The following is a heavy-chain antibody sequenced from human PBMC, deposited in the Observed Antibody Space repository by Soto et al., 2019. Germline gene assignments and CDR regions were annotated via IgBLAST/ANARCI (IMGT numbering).Heavy chain of an antibody. V-gene: IGHV2-5*01. D-gene: IGHD3-9*01. CDR2: IYWNDDK. J-gene: IGHJ4*02. Sequence: QITLKESGPTLVKPTQTLTLTCTFSGFSLSTSGVSVGWIRQPPGKALEWLALIYWNDDKRFSPSLKSRLTITKDTNNHQVVITTTNMDPVKTASYYCEHADLDILTGYYSGRHFDHWGQGTLVTVSS. CDR1: GFSLSTSGVS. CDR3: EHADLDILTGYYSGRHFDH.